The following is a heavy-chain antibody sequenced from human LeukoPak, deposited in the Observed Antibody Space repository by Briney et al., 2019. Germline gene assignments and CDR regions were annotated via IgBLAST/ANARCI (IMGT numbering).Heavy chain of an antibody. Sequence: GGSLRLSCAASAFTFSTYGTHWVRQAPGKGLEWVAVIWYDGSNKYYADSVKGRFTMSRDNAKNLLYLQMNSLRDEDTAMYYCARVSAPGTSGWYFGYWGQGTLVTVSS. D-gene: IGHD6-19*01. CDR2: IWYDGSNK. J-gene: IGHJ4*02. CDR1: AFTFSTYG. CDR3: ARVSAPGTSGWYFGY. V-gene: IGHV3-33*01.